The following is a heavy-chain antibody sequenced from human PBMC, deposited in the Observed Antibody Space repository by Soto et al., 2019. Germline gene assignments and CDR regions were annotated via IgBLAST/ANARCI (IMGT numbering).Heavy chain of an antibody. D-gene: IGHD6-19*01. Sequence: PGGSLRLSCAASGFTFSSYWMSWVRQAPGKGLEWVANIKQDGSEKYYVDSVKGRFTISIDTAKNALYLQMNSLRAEDTAVYYCPRGSSGWSSSCYYYGMDVWGQGTTVNVSS. J-gene: IGHJ6*02. CDR1: GFTFSSYW. V-gene: IGHV3-7*03. CDR2: IKQDGSEK. CDR3: PRGSSGWSSSCYYYGMDV.